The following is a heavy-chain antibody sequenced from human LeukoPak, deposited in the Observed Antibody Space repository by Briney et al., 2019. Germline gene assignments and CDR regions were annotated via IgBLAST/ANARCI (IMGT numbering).Heavy chain of an antibody. D-gene: IGHD2-2*01. J-gene: IGHJ4*02. CDR3: AKDQAYIVVVPAVPDY. V-gene: IGHV3-48*04. CDR2: ISISSSSV. Sequence: GGSLRLSCAASGFTFSSHAMNWVRQAPGKGLEWVSYISISSSSVYYADSVKGRFTISRDNAKNSLYLQMNSLRAEDTAIYYCAKDQAYIVVVPAVPDYWGQGTLVTVSS. CDR1: GFTFSSHA.